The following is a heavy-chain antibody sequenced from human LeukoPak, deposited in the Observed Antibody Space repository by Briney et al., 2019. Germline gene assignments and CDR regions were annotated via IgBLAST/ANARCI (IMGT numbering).Heavy chain of an antibody. CDR1: GFTFSSYS. D-gene: IGHD2-21*02. CDR2: ISSSSSYI. V-gene: IGHV3-21*01. Sequence: GGSLRLSCAASGFTFSSYSMKGVRQAPGKGLEWVSSISSSSSYIYYADSVKGRFTISRDNAKNSLYLQMNSLRAEDTAVYYCARVFCGGDCSDAFDIWGQGTMVTVSS. J-gene: IGHJ3*02. CDR3: ARVFCGGDCSDAFDI.